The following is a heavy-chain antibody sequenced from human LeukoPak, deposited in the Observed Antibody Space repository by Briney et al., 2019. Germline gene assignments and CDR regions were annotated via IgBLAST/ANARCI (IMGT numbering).Heavy chain of an antibody. CDR2: ISGSGGST. J-gene: IGHJ3*02. Sequence: PGGSLRLSCAASGFTFSSYAMSWVRQAPGKGLEWASAISGSGGSTYYADSVKGRFTISRDNSKNTLYLQMNSLRAEDTAVYYCAKEDRNYYGSGSYYNVGAFDIWGQGTMVTVSS. CDR1: GFTFSSYA. CDR3: AKEDRNYYGSGSYYNVGAFDI. V-gene: IGHV3-23*01. D-gene: IGHD3-10*01.